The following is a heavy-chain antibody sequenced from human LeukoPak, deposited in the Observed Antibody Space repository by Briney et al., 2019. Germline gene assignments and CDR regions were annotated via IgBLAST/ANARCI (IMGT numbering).Heavy chain of an antibody. CDR2: IKDDGREK. V-gene: IGHV3-7*03. Sequence: GGSLRLSCAASGFTFSTYWMTWVRQAPGKGLKWVANIKDDGREKDYVDSVKGRFIISRDNAKNSLYLQMNSLRAEDTALYYCAKRPLSSGNYYFDYWGQGTLVTVSS. J-gene: IGHJ4*02. CDR1: GFTFSTYW. CDR3: AKRPLSSGNYYFDY. D-gene: IGHD3-3*01.